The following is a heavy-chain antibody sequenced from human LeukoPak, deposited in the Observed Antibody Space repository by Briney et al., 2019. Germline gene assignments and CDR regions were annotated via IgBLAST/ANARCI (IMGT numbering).Heavy chain of an antibody. CDR1: GFTFGDYT. D-gene: IGHD3-3*01. V-gene: IGHV3-9*03. Sequence: PGRSLRLSCVTSGFTFGDYTMHWVRQVPGKGLEWLSGITWDGGNIAYADSVKGGFTISRDNAKSSLYLQMNSLRNEDMAFYFCAKGYTFHGVAHDSGYFDYWGQGTLVTVSS. J-gene: IGHJ4*02. CDR3: AKGYTFHGVAHDSGYFDY. CDR2: ITWDGGNI.